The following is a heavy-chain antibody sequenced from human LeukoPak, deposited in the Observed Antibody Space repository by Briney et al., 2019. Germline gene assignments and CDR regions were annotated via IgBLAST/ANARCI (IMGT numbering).Heavy chain of an antibody. V-gene: IGHV3-11*04. Sequence: GGSLRLSCAASGFTVSSNYMSWIRQAPGKGLEWVSYISNSGSNIYYTVSVKGRFTISRDNAKDSVYLQMNSLRAEDTAVYYCARDRSYGSYSDYWGQGTLVTVSS. CDR2: ISNSGSNI. CDR3: ARDRSYGSYSDY. D-gene: IGHD3-16*01. J-gene: IGHJ4*02. CDR1: GFTVSSNY.